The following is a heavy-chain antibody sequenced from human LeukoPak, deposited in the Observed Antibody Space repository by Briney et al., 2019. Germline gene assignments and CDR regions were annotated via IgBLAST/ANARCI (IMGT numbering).Heavy chain of an antibody. J-gene: IGHJ6*04. D-gene: IGHD3-22*01. Sequence: SETLSLTCTVSGGSISSWSYYWGWIRQPPGKGLEWLGTMQYSGSIYYNPSLRGRVTMSIDTPKNQFSLKLSSATAADTAVYYCARANYYDSSGYSDVWGKGTTVTVSS. V-gene: IGHV4-39*07. CDR3: ARANYYDSSGYSDV. CDR2: MQYSGSI. CDR1: GGSISSWSYY.